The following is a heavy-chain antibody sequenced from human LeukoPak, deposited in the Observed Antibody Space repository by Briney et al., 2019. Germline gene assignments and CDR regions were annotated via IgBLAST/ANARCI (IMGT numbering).Heavy chain of an antibody. CDR1: GGSISSYY. CDR2: IYYTGAT. Sequence: PSETLSLTCTVSGGSISSYYWSWIRLPPGKGLEWVGYIYYTGATYYNPSLKSRVTISLDTSKNQFSLKLSSVTAADAAVYYCARAGYSYGTGYYFDYWGQGALVTVSS. D-gene: IGHD5-18*01. J-gene: IGHJ4*02. V-gene: IGHV4-59*01. CDR3: ARAGYSYGTGYYFDY.